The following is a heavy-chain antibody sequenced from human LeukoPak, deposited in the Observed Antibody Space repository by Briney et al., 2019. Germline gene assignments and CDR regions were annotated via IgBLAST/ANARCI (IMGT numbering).Heavy chain of an antibody. CDR3: ARTQGFDFWSGYWALFDP. Sequence: PSETLSLTCAVYGGSFSGYYWSWIRQPPGKGLEWIGEINHSGSTNYNPSLKSRVTISVDTSKNQFSLKLSSVTAADTAVYYCARTQGFDFWSGYWALFDPWGQGTLVTVSS. CDR1: GGSFSGYY. D-gene: IGHD3-3*01. J-gene: IGHJ5*02. CDR2: INHSGST. V-gene: IGHV4-34*01.